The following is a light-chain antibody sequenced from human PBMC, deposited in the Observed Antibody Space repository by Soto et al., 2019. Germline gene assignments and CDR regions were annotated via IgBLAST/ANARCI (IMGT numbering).Light chain of an antibody. Sequence: EIVLTQSPGTLSLSPGQRATLSCRASQSIRSNYVAWFQQTPGKAPRLLIYGAVNKASGIPDRFSGSGSGTEFTLTISSLEPEDFVVYYCQQYHSPPLTFGQGTKVEIK. CDR3: QQYHSPPLT. V-gene: IGKV3-20*01. CDR1: QSIRSNY. J-gene: IGKJ1*01. CDR2: GAV.